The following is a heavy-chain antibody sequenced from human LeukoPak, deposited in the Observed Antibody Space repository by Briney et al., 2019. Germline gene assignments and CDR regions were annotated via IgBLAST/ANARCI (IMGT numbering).Heavy chain of an antibody. CDR1: GGSFSGYY. D-gene: IGHD2-2*01. J-gene: IGHJ6*02. Sequence: SETLSLTCAVYGGSFSGYYWSWIRQPPGKGLEWIGYIYYSGSTYYNPSLKSRVTISVDTSKNQFSLKLSSVTAADTAVYYCARAPIVVVPAAYFYYYYGMDVWGQGTTVTVSS. CDR2: IYYSGST. CDR3: ARAPIVVVPAAYFYYYYGMDV. V-gene: IGHV4-34*01.